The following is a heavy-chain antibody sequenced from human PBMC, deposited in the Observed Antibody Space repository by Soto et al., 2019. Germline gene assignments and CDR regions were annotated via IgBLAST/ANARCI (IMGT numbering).Heavy chain of an antibody. Sequence: PSETLSLTCTVSGGSISSYYWSWIRQPLGKGLEWIGYIHYTGSTNYNPSLRSRITISVDTSKNQFSLKLSSVTAADTAVYYCARAVRYFDWARWFDPWGQGTLVTVSS. CDR2: IHYTGST. V-gene: IGHV4-59*01. CDR1: GGSISSYY. D-gene: IGHD3-9*01. CDR3: ARAVRYFDWARWFDP. J-gene: IGHJ5*02.